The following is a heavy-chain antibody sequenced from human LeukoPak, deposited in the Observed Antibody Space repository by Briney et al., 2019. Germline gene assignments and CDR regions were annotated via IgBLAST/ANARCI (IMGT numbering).Heavy chain of an antibody. J-gene: IGHJ4*02. CDR2: INPNSGGT. D-gene: IGHD6-6*01. CDR1: GYTFTGYY. V-gene: IGHV1-2*02. CDR3: ARATIAARPCWLFDY. Sequence: ASVKVSCKASGYTFTGYYMHWVRQAPGQGLEWMGWINPNSGGTNYAQKFQGRVTMTRDTSISTAYMELSRLRSDDTAVYYCARATIAARPCWLFDYWGQGTLVTASS.